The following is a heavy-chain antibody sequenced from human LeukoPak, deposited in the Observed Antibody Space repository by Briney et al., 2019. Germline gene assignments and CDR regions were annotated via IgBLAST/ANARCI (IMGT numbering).Heavy chain of an antibody. Sequence: PGRSLRLSCAASGFTFSSYGMHWVRQAPGKGLEWVAVIWYDGGNKYYADSVKGRFTISRDNSKNTLYLQMNSLRAEDTAVYYCARGRYFDWLFQGFDYWGQGTLVTVSS. D-gene: IGHD3-9*01. V-gene: IGHV3-33*01. CDR1: GFTFSSYG. J-gene: IGHJ4*02. CDR2: IWYDGGNK. CDR3: ARGRYFDWLFQGFDY.